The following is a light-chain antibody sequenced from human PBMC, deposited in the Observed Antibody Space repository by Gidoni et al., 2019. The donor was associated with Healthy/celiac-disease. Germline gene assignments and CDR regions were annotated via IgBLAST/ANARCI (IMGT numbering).Light chain of an antibody. CDR2: WAS. CDR1: QNVLYSSNNNNY. J-gene: IGKJ2*01. CDR3: HQYYATPHT. V-gene: IGKV4-1*01. Sequence: DIVMTQSPDSLAVSLGERATINCKSSQNVLYSSNNNNYLAWYQQKPGQPPKLLIYWASTRESGVPDRFSGSGSGKDFTLTISSLQAEDVAVYYCHQYYATPHTFGQGTKLEIK.